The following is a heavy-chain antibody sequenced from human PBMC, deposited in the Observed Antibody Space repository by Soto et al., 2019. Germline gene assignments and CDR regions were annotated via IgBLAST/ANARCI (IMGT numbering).Heavy chain of an antibody. V-gene: IGHV3-23*01. Sequence: PGGSLRLSCAASGFTFSDYSMVWVRQSPGKGLEWVSALSSSGRSTYYADSVKGRFTISRDNSKNTLYLQMNSLRAEDTAVYYCARGPNIVATIGAFDIWGQGTMVTVSS. CDR1: GFTFSDYS. CDR2: LSSSGRST. D-gene: IGHD5-12*01. J-gene: IGHJ3*02. CDR3: ARGPNIVATIGAFDI.